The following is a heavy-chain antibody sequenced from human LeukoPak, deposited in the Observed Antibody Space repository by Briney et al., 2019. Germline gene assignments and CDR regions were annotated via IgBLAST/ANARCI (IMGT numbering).Heavy chain of an antibody. Sequence: GGSLRLSCAASGFIFDDYGMSWVRQAPGKGLEWVGFIRGKAYGGTTEYAASVKGRFTISRDDSKSIAYLQMNSLRTEDTAVYYCIRVKGLVLYNWFDPWGQGTLVTVSS. V-gene: IGHV3-49*04. D-gene: IGHD2/OR15-2a*01. CDR1: GFIFDDYG. J-gene: IGHJ5*02. CDR3: IRVKGLVLYNWFDP. CDR2: IRGKAYGGTT.